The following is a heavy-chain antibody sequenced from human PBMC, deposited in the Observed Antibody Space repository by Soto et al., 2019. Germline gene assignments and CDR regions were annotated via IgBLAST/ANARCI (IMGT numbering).Heavy chain of an antibody. V-gene: IGHV2-26*01. CDR2: IFSNDEK. CDR3: ARTSDYYGSSGPLPFDY. D-gene: IGHD3-22*01. Sequence: QVTLKESGPVLVKPTETLTLTCTVSGFSLSNARMGVSWIRQPPGKALEWLAHIFSNDEKSYSTSLKSRLTISKDTSKSQVVLTMTNMDPVDTATYYCARTSDYYGSSGPLPFDYWGQGTLVTVSS. J-gene: IGHJ4*02. CDR1: GFSLSNARMG.